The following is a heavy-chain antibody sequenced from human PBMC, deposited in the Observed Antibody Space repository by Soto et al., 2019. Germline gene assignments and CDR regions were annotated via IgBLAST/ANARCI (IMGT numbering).Heavy chain of an antibody. CDR1: GFTFSEYG. J-gene: IGHJ6*02. Sequence: QVQLVESGGGVVQPGGSLRLTCAASGFTFSEYGIHWVRQAPGKGLEWVAITSYDGRHTPYVDSVKGRFTISRDNSGNTAFLEMNRLRVEDTAVYYCAKTRNSVINYNYYDNMDVWGQGTTVTVSS. D-gene: IGHD3-10*01. V-gene: IGHV3-30*18. CDR3: AKTRNSVINYNYYDNMDV. CDR2: TSYDGRHT.